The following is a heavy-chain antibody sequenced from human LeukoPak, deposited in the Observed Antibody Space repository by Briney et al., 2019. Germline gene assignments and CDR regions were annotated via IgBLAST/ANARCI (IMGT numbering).Heavy chain of an antibody. J-gene: IGHJ6*02. V-gene: IGHV4-59*01. CDR1: GGSISSYY. Sequence: PSETLSLTCTVSGGSISSYYWSWTRQPPGKGLEWIGYIYYSGSTNYNPSLKSRVTISVDTSKNQFSLKLSSVTAADTAVYYCARDHPYSSGWYYYYYGMDVWGQGTTVTVSS. CDR3: ARDHPYSSGWYYYYYGMDV. D-gene: IGHD6-19*01. CDR2: IYYSGST.